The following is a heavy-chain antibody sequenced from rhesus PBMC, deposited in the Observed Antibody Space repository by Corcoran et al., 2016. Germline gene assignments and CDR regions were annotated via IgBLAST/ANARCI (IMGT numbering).Heavy chain of an antibody. D-gene: IGHD1-26*01. J-gene: IGHJ4*01. V-gene: IGHV4-122*02. CDR2: IPYQVSN. Sequence: QVQLQEAGPGLVKPSETLSLTCAVSGGSITSSYYYWSWSRTAPGNGLEWIGYIPYQVSNNYKPTLESRFTSSSAPSKNQFSLKLSSVTAADTAVYYCARVHNWNYPPDYWGQGVLVTVSS. CDR1: GGSITSSYYY. CDR3: ARVHNWNYPPDY.